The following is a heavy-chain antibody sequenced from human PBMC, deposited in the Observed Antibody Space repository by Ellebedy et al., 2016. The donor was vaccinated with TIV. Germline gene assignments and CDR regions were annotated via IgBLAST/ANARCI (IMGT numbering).Heavy chain of an antibody. J-gene: IGHJ5*02. V-gene: IGHV4-39*01. CDR3: ARHSTVTTIGT. Sequence: MPSETLSLTCTVSGDSISSSVYYWGWIRQPPGKGLEWIGSFSQSGSTYYNPSLTSRVTISVDTSQNQFSLKLSSVTAADTAIFYCARHSTVTTIGTWGQGALVTVSS. D-gene: IGHD4-17*01. CDR2: FSQSGST. CDR1: GDSISSSVYY.